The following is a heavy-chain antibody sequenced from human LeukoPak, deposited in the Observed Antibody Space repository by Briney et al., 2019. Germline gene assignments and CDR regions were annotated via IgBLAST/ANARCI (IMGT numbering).Heavy chain of an antibody. J-gene: IGHJ6*03. V-gene: IGHV3-23*01. CDR3: ARVLRYCSGGNCYSGGLGYMDV. CDR2: ISDSGGRI. Sequence: AGGSLRLSCAASGFTFNSYAMTWVRQAPGKGLEWVSLISDSGGRIYYADSVKGRFTTSRDNSKNTVYLQMNSLRAEDTAVYYCARVLRYCSGGNCYSGGLGYMDVWGKGTTVTISS. D-gene: IGHD2-15*01. CDR1: GFTFNSYA.